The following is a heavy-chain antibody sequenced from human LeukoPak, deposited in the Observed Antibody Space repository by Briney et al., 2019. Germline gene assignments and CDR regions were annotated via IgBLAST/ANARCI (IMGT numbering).Heavy chain of an antibody. CDR1: GFTFSSYW. D-gene: IGHD3-16*01. V-gene: IGHV3-7*01. Sequence: GGSLRLSCAASGFTFSSYWMSWVRQAPGKGLEWVANIKQDRSEKYYVDSVKGRFTISRDNAKNSLYLQMNSLRAEDTAVYYCAREKLLLGYYGMDVWGQGTTVTVSS. J-gene: IGHJ6*02. CDR3: AREKLLLGYYGMDV. CDR2: IKQDRSEK.